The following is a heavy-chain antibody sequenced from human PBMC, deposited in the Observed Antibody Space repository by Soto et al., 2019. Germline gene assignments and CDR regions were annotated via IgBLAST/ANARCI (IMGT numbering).Heavy chain of an antibody. CDR1: GFTFSSYS. CDR3: AREQSSGSPPIWFDP. CDR2: ISSSSSYI. J-gene: IGHJ5*02. D-gene: IGHD6-19*01. V-gene: IGHV3-21*01. Sequence: GGSLRLSCAASGFTFSSYSMNWVRQAPGKGLEWVSSISSSSSYIYYADSVKGRFTISRDNAKNSLYLQMNSLRAEDTAVYYCAREQSSGSPPIWFDPWGQGTLVTVSS.